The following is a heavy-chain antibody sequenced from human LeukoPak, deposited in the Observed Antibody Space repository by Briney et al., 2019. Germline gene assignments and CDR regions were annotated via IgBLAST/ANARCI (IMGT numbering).Heavy chain of an antibody. V-gene: IGHV3-21*01. CDR1: GFTFSGYA. D-gene: IGHD4-17*01. CDR3: ARDPYGSGNFDY. Sequence: GGSLRLSCAASGFTFSGYAIHWVRQAPGKGLEWVSSISSNNNYIYYAVSLKGRFTISRDNAQNSLYLLMNSLRAEDTAVYYCARDPYGSGNFDYWGQGTLVTVSS. CDR2: ISSNNNYI. J-gene: IGHJ4*02.